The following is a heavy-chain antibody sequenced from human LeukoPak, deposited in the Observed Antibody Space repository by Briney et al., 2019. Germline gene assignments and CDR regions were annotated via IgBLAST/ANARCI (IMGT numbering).Heavy chain of an antibody. V-gene: IGHV4-59*01. CDR1: GVSISSYY. Sequence: ASEALSLTCTVSGVSISSYYWSWIRQPPGKGLEWIGYIYYTGSTNYNPSLKSRVTISVDTSKNQFSLKLSSVTAADTAVYYCARDYGSSGSYWYFGLWGRGTLVTVSS. J-gene: IGHJ2*01. D-gene: IGHD3-22*01. CDR3: ARDYGSSGSYWYFGL. CDR2: IYYTGST.